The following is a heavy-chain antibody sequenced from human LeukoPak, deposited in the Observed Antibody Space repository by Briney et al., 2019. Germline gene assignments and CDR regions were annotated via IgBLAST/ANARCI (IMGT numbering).Heavy chain of an antibody. J-gene: IGHJ4*02. CDR2: LSDSGGST. CDR1: GFTFSSYA. CDR3: AKDYLAQEEQFDH. Sequence: PGGSLRLSCAASGFTFSSYAMSWVRQAPGKGLEWVSGLSDSGGSTFYADSVKGRFSIFRDNSKKMVYLQMNSLRAEDTAVYYCAKDYLAQEEQFDHWGQGTLVTVSS. V-gene: IGHV3-23*01. D-gene: IGHD1/OR15-1a*01.